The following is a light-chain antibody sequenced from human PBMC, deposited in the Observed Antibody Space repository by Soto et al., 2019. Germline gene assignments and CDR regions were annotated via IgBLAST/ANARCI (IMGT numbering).Light chain of an antibody. V-gene: IGKV1-12*01. Sequence: DIQMTQSPSSVSASVGDRVSITCRATQGISTWLAWYQQKPGRAPKLLIYTGSSLQSGVPSRFSGTGSGTDFTLTISSLQPEDVATYYCLQANSLPLAFGGGTKVEIK. CDR3: LQANSLPLA. CDR1: QGISTW. CDR2: TGS. J-gene: IGKJ4*01.